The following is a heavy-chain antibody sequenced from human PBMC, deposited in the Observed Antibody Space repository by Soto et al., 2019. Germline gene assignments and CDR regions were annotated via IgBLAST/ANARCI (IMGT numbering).Heavy chain of an antibody. D-gene: IGHD3-22*01. J-gene: IGHJ4*02. CDR2: IYYSGST. CDR3: GPFPTAIDSYASSGYFDY. Sequence: SETLSLTCTVSGGSISSYYWSWIRQPPGKGLEWIGYIYYSGSTNYNPSLKSRVTISVDTSKNQFSLKLSSVTAAETAVYYCGPFPTAIDSYASSGYFDYWGQGPLVTVSS. V-gene: IGHV4-59*01. CDR1: GGSISSYY.